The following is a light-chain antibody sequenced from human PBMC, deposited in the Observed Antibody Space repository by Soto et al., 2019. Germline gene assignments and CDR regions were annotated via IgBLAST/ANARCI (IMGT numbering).Light chain of an antibody. V-gene: IGKV3-20*01. CDR1: QSVGNNF. J-gene: IGKJ1*01. Sequence: EVVLTQSPGTLSLSPGERATLSCRASQSVGNNFLAWFQQKPGPAPRLLIYGASNRATGVPDRFSGSESGTDFTLTISRLQPEDFAVYYCHQYGGSPRTFGEGTKVEIK. CDR2: GAS. CDR3: HQYGGSPRT.